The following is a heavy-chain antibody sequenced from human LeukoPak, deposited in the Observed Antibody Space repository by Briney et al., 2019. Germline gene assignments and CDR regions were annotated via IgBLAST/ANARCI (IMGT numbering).Heavy chain of an antibody. V-gene: IGHV3-73*01. CDR2: IRSKANSYAT. Sequence: GGSLRLSCAASGFTFSGSAMHWVRQASGKGLEWVGRIRSKANSYATAYAASVKGRFTISRDDSKNTAYLQMNSLKTEDTAVYYCTRHGDYYGWGSYYQYYYYYYMDVWGKGTTVTVSS. D-gene: IGHD3-10*01. J-gene: IGHJ6*03. CDR1: GFTFSGSA. CDR3: TRHGDYYGWGSYYQYYYYYYMDV.